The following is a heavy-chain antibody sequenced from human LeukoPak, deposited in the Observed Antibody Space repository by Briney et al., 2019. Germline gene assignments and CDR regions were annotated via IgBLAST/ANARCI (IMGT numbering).Heavy chain of an antibody. Sequence: GGSLRLSCAASGFILRDYAMNWVRQAPGKGLEWVSFMSSTSTTTYYADSVKGRFTISRDNAKNSLYLQMNSLRDEDTAGDYCARDLPVGYYGSGSYYDYWGQGTLVTVSS. J-gene: IGHJ4*02. D-gene: IGHD3-10*01. CDR1: GFILRDYA. CDR2: MSSTSTTT. V-gene: IGHV3-48*02. CDR3: ARDLPVGYYGSGSYYDY.